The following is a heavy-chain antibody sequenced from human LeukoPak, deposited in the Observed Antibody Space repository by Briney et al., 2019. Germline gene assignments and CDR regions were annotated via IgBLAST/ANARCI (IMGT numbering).Heavy chain of an antibody. J-gene: IGHJ3*02. CDR1: GGTFSSYA. Sequence: SVKVSCKASGGTFSSYAISWVRQAPGQGLEWMGRIIPILGIANYAQKFQGRVTITADKSTSTAYMELSSLRSEDTAVYYCARLFGDGYLSDIWGQGTMVTVSS. CDR3: ARLFGDGYLSDI. CDR2: IIPILGIA. V-gene: IGHV1-69*04. D-gene: IGHD5-24*01.